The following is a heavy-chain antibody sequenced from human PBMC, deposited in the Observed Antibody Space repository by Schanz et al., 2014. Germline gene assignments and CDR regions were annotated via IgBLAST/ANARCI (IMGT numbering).Heavy chain of an antibody. CDR1: GYPFTNYY. V-gene: IGHV1-2*02. CDR3: ARVHIATYHYNSPGAFDI. D-gene: IGHD3-10*01. Sequence: QVHLEQSGPEVKKPGASVKLSCRASGYPFTNYYIHWVRQAPGQGPELMGWINAHTGNTQYAQKFQGRVNMTRDTVTTTVHLELTRLRTDDMAIYYCARVHIATYHYNSPGAFDIWGQGTRVTVSS. CDR2: INAHTGNT. J-gene: IGHJ3*02.